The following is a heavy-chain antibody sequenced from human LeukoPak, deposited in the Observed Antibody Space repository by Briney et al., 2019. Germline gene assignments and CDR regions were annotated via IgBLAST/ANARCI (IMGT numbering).Heavy chain of an antibody. CDR3: ARHGCSGGSCYLYYYYGMDV. CDR2: IYYSGST. CDR1: GGSISSSSYY. D-gene: IGHD2-15*01. Sequence: PSETLSLTCTVSGGSISSSSYYWGWIRQPPGKGLEWIGSIYYSGSTYYNPSLKSRVTISVDTSKNQFSLKLSSVTAADTAVYYCARHGCSGGSCYLYYYYGMDVWGQGTMVTVSS. J-gene: IGHJ6*02. V-gene: IGHV4-39*01.